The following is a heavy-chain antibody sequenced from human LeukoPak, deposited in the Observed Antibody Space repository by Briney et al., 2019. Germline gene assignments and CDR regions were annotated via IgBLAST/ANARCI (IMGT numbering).Heavy chain of an antibody. J-gene: IGHJ6*03. Sequence: PSETLSLTCGVSGESFNGYYWTWIRQSPGKGLEGIGEINDIGHTNYNSALKSRVTILLDTSKKQFSLRLSSVTAADTAVYYCARGEGNDYVWGSFYYYLDVWGKGTTVTVS. CDR2: INDIGHT. V-gene: IGHV4-34*01. CDR1: GESFNGYY. CDR3: ARGEGNDYVWGSFYYYLDV. D-gene: IGHD3-16*01.